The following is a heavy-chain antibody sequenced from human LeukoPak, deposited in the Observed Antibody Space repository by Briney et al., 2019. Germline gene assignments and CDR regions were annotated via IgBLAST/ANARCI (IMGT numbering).Heavy chain of an antibody. Sequence: ASVKVSCKASGGTFSSYAISWVRQAPGQGLEWMGRIIPILGIANYAQKFQGRVTITADKSTSTAYMELSSLRSEDTAVHYCARSPGGKSKRFDPWGQGTLVTVSS. CDR3: ARSPGGKSKRFDP. D-gene: IGHD3-16*01. CDR1: GGTFSSYA. V-gene: IGHV1-69*04. J-gene: IGHJ5*02. CDR2: IIPILGIA.